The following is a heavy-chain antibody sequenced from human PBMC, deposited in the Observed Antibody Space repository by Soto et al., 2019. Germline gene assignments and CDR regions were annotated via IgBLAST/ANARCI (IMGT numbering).Heavy chain of an antibody. CDR2: ISSSGITI. Sequence: GGSLRLSCAASGFTFSSYEMNWVRQAPGKGLEWVSYISSSGITIYYADSVKGRFTISRDNAKNSLYLQMNILRAEDTAVYYCASPYPDPYYYYYGMDVWGQGTTVTVSS. V-gene: IGHV3-48*03. CDR1: GFTFSSYE. CDR3: ASPYPDPYYYYYGMDV. J-gene: IGHJ6*02.